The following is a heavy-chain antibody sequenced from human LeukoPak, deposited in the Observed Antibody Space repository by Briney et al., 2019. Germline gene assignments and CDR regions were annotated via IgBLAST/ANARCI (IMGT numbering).Heavy chain of an antibody. J-gene: IGHJ4*02. V-gene: IGHV3-23*01. CDR3: AKPLLGYCSSTSCYGTSYFDY. CDR1: GFTFSSYA. D-gene: IGHD2-2*01. CDR2: ISGSGGST. Sequence: GGSLRLSCAASGFTFSSYAMSWVRQAPGKGLEWVSAISGSGGSTYYADSVKGRFTISRDNSKNTLYLQMNSLRAEDTAVYYCAKPLLGYCSSTSCYGTSYFDYWGQGTLVTVSS.